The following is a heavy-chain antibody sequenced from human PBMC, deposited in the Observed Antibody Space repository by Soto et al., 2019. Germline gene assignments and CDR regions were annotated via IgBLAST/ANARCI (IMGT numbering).Heavy chain of an antibody. V-gene: IGHV4-59*08. J-gene: IGHJ4*02. CDR2: IYYSGST. CDR3: ARRTKMGQLVN. Sequence: PSETLSLTCTVSGVSISSYYWSWIRQPPGKGLEWIGYIYYSGSTNYNPSLKSRVTISVDTSKNQFSLKLSSVTAADTAVYYCARRTKMGQLVNWGQGTLVTVSS. CDR1: GVSISSYY. D-gene: IGHD6-6*01.